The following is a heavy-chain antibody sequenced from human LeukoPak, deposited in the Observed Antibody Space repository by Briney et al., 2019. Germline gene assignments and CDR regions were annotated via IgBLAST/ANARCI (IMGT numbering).Heavy chain of an antibody. V-gene: IGHV1-2*06. J-gene: IGHJ4*02. CDR1: GYTFTGYY. D-gene: IGHD2-2*01. Sequence: ASVKVSCKASGYTFTGYYMHWVRQAPGQGLEWMGRINPNSGGTNYAQKFQGRVTMTRDTSISTAYMELSRLRSDDTAVYYCARLGYCSSTSCYSRPFDYWSQGTLATVSS. CDR3: ARLGYCSSTSCYSRPFDY. CDR2: INPNSGGT.